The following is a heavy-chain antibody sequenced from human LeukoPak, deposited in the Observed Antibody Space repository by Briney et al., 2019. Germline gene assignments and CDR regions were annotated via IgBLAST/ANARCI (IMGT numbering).Heavy chain of an antibody. V-gene: IGHV3-23*01. Sequence: GGSLRLSCAASGFTFRSYEMNWVRQVPGKGLEWVSSISDSGGATYYADSVKGRFTISRDNSKNTLYLHMNSLRAEDTAVYYCAKVQIAAPGKREDYWGQGTLVTVSS. CDR1: GFTFRSYE. CDR3: AKVQIAAPGKREDY. J-gene: IGHJ4*02. D-gene: IGHD6-13*01. CDR2: ISDSGGAT.